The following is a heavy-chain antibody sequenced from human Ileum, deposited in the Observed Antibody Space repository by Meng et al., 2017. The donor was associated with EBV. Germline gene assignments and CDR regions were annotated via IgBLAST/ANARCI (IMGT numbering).Heavy chain of an antibody. J-gene: IGHJ4*02. V-gene: IGHV4-28*01. CDR1: GYSLSTTNW. CDR3: ARNSESGSYIDY. D-gene: IGHD1-26*01. CDR2: IYYSGTT. Sequence: QVPLKESGPGLVKPSDTLSLTCAVSGYSLSTTNWWGWIRQPPGKGLEWIGHIYYSGTTYNNPSLKSRVTMSIDPSKNQFSLKLSSVTAVDTAVYYCARNSESGSYIDYWGLGTLVTISS.